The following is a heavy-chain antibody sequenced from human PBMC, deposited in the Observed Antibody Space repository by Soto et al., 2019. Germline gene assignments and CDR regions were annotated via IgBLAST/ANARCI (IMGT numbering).Heavy chain of an antibody. CDR1: GASISSGDYY. V-gene: IGHV4-30-4*01. Sequence: QVQLQESGPGLVKPSQTLSLTCTVSGASISSGDYYWTWIRQPPGKGLEWLGSIYYSGSTYYNPSLKSRVTISVDTSNNPFSLKLSSVTAADTAVYYWGRASYDSSTYYLDYWGQGTLVTVSS. D-gene: IGHD3-22*01. CDR3: GRASYDSSTYYLDY. J-gene: IGHJ4*02. CDR2: IYYSGST.